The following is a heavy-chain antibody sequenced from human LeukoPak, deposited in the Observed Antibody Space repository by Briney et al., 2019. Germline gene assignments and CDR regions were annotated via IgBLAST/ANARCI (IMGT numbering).Heavy chain of an antibody. V-gene: IGHV1-46*01. CDR1: GYSFIDYN. CDR2: IYPSANRP. Sequence: ASVKVSCKASGYSFIDYNLHWVRQAPGQGLEWMGMIYPSANRPTYAQKFQGRVTMTRDTSTSTFYMQLRSLRSEDTAVYYCARERPEGYDFWSGYYAGVLYYGMDVWGQGTTVTVSS. J-gene: IGHJ6*02. CDR3: ARERPEGYDFWSGYYAGVLYYGMDV. D-gene: IGHD3-3*01.